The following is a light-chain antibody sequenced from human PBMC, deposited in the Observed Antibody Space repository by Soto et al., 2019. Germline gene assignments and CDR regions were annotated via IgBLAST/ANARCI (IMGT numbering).Light chain of an antibody. J-gene: IGKJ1*01. V-gene: IGKV3-11*01. CDR2: DAS. CDR3: QQSYSIPRT. CDR1: QSVGTY. Sequence: DTVLTQSPGTLSLSPGERATLSCRASQSVGTYLAWYQQKPGQAPRLLIYDASNRATGIAPRFRGSGSGTDFTLTISSVEPEDFATYFCQQSYSIPRTFGQGTKVEIK.